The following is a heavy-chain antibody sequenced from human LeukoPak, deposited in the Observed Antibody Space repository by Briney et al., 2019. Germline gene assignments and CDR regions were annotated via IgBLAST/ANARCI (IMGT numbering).Heavy chain of an antibody. V-gene: IGHV1-2*02. J-gene: IGHJ4*02. CDR2: INPNSGGT. Sequence: GASVKVSCKASGYTFTGYYMHWVRQAPGQGLEWMGWINPNSGGTNYAQKFQGRVTMTRDTSISTAYMELSRLRSDDTAVYYCASRPLPTVTTWTRDYWGQGTLVTVSS. CDR1: GYTFTGYY. CDR3: ASRPLPTVTTWTRDY. D-gene: IGHD4-17*01.